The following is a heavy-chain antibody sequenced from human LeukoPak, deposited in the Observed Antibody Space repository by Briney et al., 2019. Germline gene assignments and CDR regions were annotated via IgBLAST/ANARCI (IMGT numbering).Heavy chain of an antibody. CDR2: ISYDGSNK. D-gene: IGHD3-22*01. V-gene: IGHV3-30*03. CDR1: GFTFSSYG. Sequence: GGSLRLSCAASGFTFSSYGMHWVRQAPGKGLEWVAVISYDGSNKYYADSVKGRFTISRDNSKNTLYLQMNSLRAEDTAVYYCARWTDYDSSGYNYVDYWGQGTLVTVSS. J-gene: IGHJ4*02. CDR3: ARWTDYDSSGYNYVDY.